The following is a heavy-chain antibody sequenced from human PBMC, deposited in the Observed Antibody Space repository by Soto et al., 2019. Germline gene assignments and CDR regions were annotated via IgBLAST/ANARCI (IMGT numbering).Heavy chain of an antibody. CDR1: GGSISSYY. CDR2: IYYSGST. CDR3: ARVRTLSMVRGVPYMDV. Sequence: QVQLQESGPGLVKPSETLSLTCTVSGGSISSYYWSWIRQPPGKGLEWIGYIYYSGSTNYNPSLKSRVTISVDTSKNQFSLKLSSVTAADTAVYYCARVRTLSMVRGVPYMDVWGKGTTVTVSS. D-gene: IGHD3-10*01. V-gene: IGHV4-59*01. J-gene: IGHJ6*03.